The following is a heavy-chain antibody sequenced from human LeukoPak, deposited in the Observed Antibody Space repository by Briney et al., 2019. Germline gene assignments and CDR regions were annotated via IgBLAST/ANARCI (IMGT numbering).Heavy chain of an antibody. CDR3: ARERYFDY. CDR2: IGSDTTST. V-gene: IGHV3-23*01. J-gene: IGHJ4*02. CDR1: GFSFSNYA. Sequence: GGSLRLSCVASGFSFSNYAMSWVRQAPGKGLEWVSAIGSDTTSTYYADSVKGRFVISRDNSKNTLYLQMNSLRAEDTAVYYCARERYFDYWGQGTLVTVSS.